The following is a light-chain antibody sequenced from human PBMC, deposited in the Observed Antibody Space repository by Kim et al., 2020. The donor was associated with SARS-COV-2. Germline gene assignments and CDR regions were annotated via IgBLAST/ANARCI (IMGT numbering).Light chain of an antibody. CDR2: AAS. V-gene: IGKV1-39*01. J-gene: IGKJ2*01. CDR1: HNIAEY. Sequence: SASVGDRVVITSRASHNIAEYLHWYQQKPGKAPRLLVYAASTLQRGVPGRFSGSGSGTEFTLTITSLRPEDSATYYCQQSSITHYTFGQGTKLEI. CDR3: QQSSITHYT.